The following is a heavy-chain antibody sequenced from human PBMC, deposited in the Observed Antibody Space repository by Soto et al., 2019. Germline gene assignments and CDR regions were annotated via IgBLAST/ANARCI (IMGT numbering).Heavy chain of an antibody. CDR2: INAGNGNT. D-gene: IGHD3-10*01. V-gene: IGHV1-3*01. CDR3: ASSYYGSGNPKDYYYGMDV. Sequence: ASVKLSCTASGYTFTSYAMHWVRQAPGQRLEWMGWINAGNGNTKYSQKFQGRVTITRDTSASTAYMELSSLRSEDTAVYYCASSYYGSGNPKDYYYGMDVWGQGTTVT. CDR1: GYTFTSYA. J-gene: IGHJ6*02.